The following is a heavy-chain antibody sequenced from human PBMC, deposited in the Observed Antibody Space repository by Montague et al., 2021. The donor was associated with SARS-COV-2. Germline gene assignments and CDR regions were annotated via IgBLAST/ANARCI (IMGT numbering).Heavy chain of an antibody. Sequence: SGTLSLTCTVSGGSVSSSPYYWGWIRQPPGRGLEWVGSISYSGRTYFXPSLKSRLTISVDSSENQFSLRLSSVTAADTAVYYCASSYYYGSGTYVYNYYMDVWGKGTTVTVSS. CDR3: ASSYYYGSGTYVYNYYMDV. J-gene: IGHJ6*03. D-gene: IGHD3-10*01. CDR1: GGSVSSSPYY. V-gene: IGHV4-39*01. CDR2: ISYSGRT.